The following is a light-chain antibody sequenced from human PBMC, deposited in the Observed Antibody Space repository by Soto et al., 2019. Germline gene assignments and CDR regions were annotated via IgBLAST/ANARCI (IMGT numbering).Light chain of an antibody. CDR1: SSNIGTNS. CDR3: AAWDDSLNENV. Sequence: QSVLTQPPSASETPGQRVTISCSGSSSNIGTNSVNWFQQVPGAAPKLVIYNDDQRPSGVPDRFSGSKADTSASLAISGLQSEDEADYYCAAWDDSLNENVFGTGTKLTVL. J-gene: IGLJ1*01. CDR2: NDD. V-gene: IGLV1-44*01.